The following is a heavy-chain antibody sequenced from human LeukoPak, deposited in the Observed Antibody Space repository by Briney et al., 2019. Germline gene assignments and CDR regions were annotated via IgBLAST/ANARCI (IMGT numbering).Heavy chain of an antibody. D-gene: IGHD5-12*01. V-gene: IGHV5-51*01. CDR1: GYIFTNYW. CDR3: ARRQYSGYDFDF. J-gene: IGHJ4*02. CDR2: IYPRDSDT. Sequence: GASLKISCKASGYIFTNYWIGWVRQMPGKGREWMGIIYPRDSDTRYSPSFQGQVTASADKSISTAYLQWNTLEASDTAMYYCARRQYSGYDFDFWGQGTLVTVSS.